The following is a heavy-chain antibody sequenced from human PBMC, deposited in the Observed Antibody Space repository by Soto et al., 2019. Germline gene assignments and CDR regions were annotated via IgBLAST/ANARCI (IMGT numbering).Heavy chain of an antibody. CDR2: ISGSGGST. Sequence: EVQLLESGGGLVQPGGSLRLSCAASGFTFSSYVMSWVRQAPGKGLEWVSAISGSGGSTYYADSVKGRFTISRDNSKNTLYLQMNSLRAEETAVYYCAKDGQAYYYDSSGSFDYWGQGTLVTVSS. CDR1: GFTFSSYV. CDR3: AKDGQAYYYDSSGSFDY. V-gene: IGHV3-23*01. J-gene: IGHJ4*02. D-gene: IGHD3-22*01.